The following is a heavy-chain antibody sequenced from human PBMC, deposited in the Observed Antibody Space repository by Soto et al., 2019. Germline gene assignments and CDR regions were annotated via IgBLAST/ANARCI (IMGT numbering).Heavy chain of an antibody. J-gene: IGHJ2*01. CDR2: ISGPGCSI. CDR1: GFSFSNDA. D-gene: IGHD3-10*01. V-gene: IGHV3-23*04. CDR3: AKKGGRTQVWLRDTCYLDL. Sequence: EVQLVESGGDLVQPGGSLRLSCAASGFSFSNDAMSWVRHAPGKGLEWVSAISGPGCSIYYADSVKGRFTISRDNSKNVLYFKMNSLRAEDTAVYYCAKKGGRTQVWLRDTCYLDLWGRGTLVTVSS.